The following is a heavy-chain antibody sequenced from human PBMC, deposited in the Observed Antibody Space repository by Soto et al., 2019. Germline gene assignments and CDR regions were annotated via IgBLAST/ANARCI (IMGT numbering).Heavy chain of an antibody. Sequence: PGGSLRLSCAASGFTVNNNYMSWVREDPGKGLEWVSIICSGGSTYYADSVKGRFSTSRDISKNMLFLQMNSLRAEDTAVYYCAKKQRGFGELIQHYYFDYWGQGT. D-gene: IGHD3-10*01. CDR2: ICSGGST. J-gene: IGHJ4*02. CDR1: GFTVNNNY. V-gene: IGHV3-66*01. CDR3: AKKQRGFGELIQHYYFDY.